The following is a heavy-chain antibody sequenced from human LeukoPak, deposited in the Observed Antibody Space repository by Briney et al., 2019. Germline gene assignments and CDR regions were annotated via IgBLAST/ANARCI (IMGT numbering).Heavy chain of an antibody. J-gene: IGHJ4*02. CDR1: GGSISSSSYY. CDR3: ARSTWLLTGLGYFDY. V-gene: IGHV4-39*01. Sequence: PSETLSLTCTVSGGSISSSSYYWGWIRQPPGKGLEWIGSIYYSGSTYYNPSLKSRVTISVDTSKNQFSLKLSSVTAADTAVYYCARSTWLLTGLGYFDYWGQGTLVTVSS. D-gene: IGHD3-9*01. CDR2: IYYSGST.